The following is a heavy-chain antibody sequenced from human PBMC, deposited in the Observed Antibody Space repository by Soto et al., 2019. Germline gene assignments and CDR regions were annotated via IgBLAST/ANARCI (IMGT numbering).Heavy chain of an antibody. CDR1: GYTFTSYD. CDR3: ASNTIFRYYYGMDV. V-gene: IGHV1-8*01. Sequence: QVQLVQSGAEVKKPGASVKVSCKASGYTFTSYDINWVRQATGQGLEWTGWMNPNSGNTGYAQKFQGRVTMTRNTSISTAYMELSSLRSEDTAVYYCASNTIFRYYYGMDVWGQGTTVTVS. D-gene: IGHD3-3*01. CDR2: MNPNSGNT. J-gene: IGHJ6*02.